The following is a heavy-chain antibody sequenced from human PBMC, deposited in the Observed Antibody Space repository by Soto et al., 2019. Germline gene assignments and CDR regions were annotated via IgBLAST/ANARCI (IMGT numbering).Heavy chain of an antibody. J-gene: IGHJ4*02. Sequence: GGSLRLSCAASGFTFSSYGMHWVRQAPGKGLEWVAVISYDGSNKYYADSVKGRFTISRDNSKNTLYLQMNSLRAEDTAVYYCAKDGRYSYGPHPYYFDYWGQGTLVTVSS. V-gene: IGHV3-30*18. CDR1: GFTFSSYG. CDR2: ISYDGSNK. CDR3: AKDGRYSYGPHPYYFDY. D-gene: IGHD5-18*01.